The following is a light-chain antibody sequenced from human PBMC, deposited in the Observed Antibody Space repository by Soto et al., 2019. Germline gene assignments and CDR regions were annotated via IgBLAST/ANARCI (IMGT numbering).Light chain of an antibody. J-gene: IGKJ1*01. V-gene: IGKV1-5*03. CDR1: QTISSW. CDR2: KAS. Sequence: DIQMTQSPSTLSGSVGDRVTITSRASQTISSWLAWYQQKQGKAPTPLIYKASTLRSGVPSRFRGSGSGTEFTLTISSLQPDDVAIYYCQHYNSYSEAFGQGTKVELK. CDR3: QHYNSYSEA.